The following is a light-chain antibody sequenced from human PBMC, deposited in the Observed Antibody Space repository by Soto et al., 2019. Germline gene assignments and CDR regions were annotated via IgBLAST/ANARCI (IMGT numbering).Light chain of an antibody. Sequence: QRRQSASYRAASVGDRVTITCRASQGIRNDLGWYQQKPGKAPKLLIYKASTLKSGVPSRFSGSGSGTEFTLAISILQPCDFAAQYIELDKSRSEALGQGTKVDIK. CDR2: KAS. CDR1: QGIRND. CDR3: ELDKSRSEA. V-gene: IGKV1-6*01. J-gene: IGKJ1*01.